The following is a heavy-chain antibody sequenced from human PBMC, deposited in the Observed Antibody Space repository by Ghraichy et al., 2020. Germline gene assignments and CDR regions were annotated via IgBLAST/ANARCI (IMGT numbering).Heavy chain of an antibody. CDR2: IQQDGSQK. D-gene: IGHD3-10*01. Sequence: LSLTCAASGFSLSNYGMSWFRQAPGRGLEWVANIQQDGSQKYYVDSVEGRFTISRDNAENSLYLQMNSLRAGDMAVYYCVRDLYGSGEYWGQGTLVTVSS. CDR3: VRDLYGSGEY. V-gene: IGHV3-7*01. J-gene: IGHJ4*02. CDR1: GFSLSNYG.